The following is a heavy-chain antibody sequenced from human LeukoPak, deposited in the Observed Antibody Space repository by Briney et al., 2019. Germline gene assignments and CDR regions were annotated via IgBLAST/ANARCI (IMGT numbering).Heavy chain of an antibody. CDR2: IWYDGSNK. CDR3: ARGHGDYGYFGY. D-gene: IGHD4-17*01. V-gene: IGHV3-33*01. CDR1: GFTFSSYG. J-gene: IGHJ4*02. Sequence: GGSLRLSCAASGFTFSSYGMHWVRQAPGKGLEWVAVIWYDGSNKYYADSVKGRFTIPRDNSKNTLYLQMNSLRAEDTAVYYCARGHGDYGYFGYWGQGTLVTVSS.